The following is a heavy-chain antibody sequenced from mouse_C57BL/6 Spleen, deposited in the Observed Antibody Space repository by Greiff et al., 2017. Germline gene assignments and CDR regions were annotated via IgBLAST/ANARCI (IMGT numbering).Heavy chain of an antibody. V-gene: IGHV1-15*01. D-gene: IGHD1-1*01. CDR1: GYTFTDYE. Sequence: QVQLQQSGAELVRPGASVTLSCKASGYTFTDYEMHWVKQTPVHGLEWIGAIDPETGGTAYNQKFKGKAILTADKSSSTAYMELRSLTSEDSAVYYCTRQRLRSNYYAMDYWGQGTSVTVSS. CDR2: IDPETGGT. J-gene: IGHJ4*01. CDR3: TRQRLRSNYYAMDY.